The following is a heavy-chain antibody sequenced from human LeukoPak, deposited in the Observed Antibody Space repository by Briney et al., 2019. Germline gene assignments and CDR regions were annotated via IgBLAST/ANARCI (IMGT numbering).Heavy chain of an antibody. D-gene: IGHD5-18*01. J-gene: IGHJ4*02. Sequence: GGSLRLSCAVSGFTFSNFWMSWVRQAPGRGLEWVANIHPEGNEKYHVESVKGRFTISRDNTKNLLFLQMNSLRAEDTAVYYCAKVLAEGYSFGYPFDYWGQGTLVTVSS. V-gene: IGHV3-7*03. CDR2: IHPEGNEK. CDR3: AKVLAEGYSFGYPFDY. CDR1: GFTFSNFW.